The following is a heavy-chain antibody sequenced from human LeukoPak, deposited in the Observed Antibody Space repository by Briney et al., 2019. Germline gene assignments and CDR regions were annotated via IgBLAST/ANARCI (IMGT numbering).Heavy chain of an antibody. V-gene: IGHV1-2*02. CDR1: GYTFTGYY. CDR3: AKLAGDYYDNGY. J-gene: IGHJ4*02. D-gene: IGHD3-22*01. CDR2: INPNSGGT. Sequence: ASVTVSCKASGYTFTGYYMHWVRQAPGQGLEWMGWINPNSGGTNYAQKFQGRVTMTRDTSISTAYMELSRLRSDDTAVYYCAKLAGDYYDNGYWGQGTLVTVSS.